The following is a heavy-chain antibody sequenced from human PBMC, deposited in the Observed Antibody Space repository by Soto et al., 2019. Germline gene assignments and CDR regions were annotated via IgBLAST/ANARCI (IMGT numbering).Heavy chain of an antibody. CDR2: IYPGDSDT. Sequence: GESLKISCKGSGYSFTSYWIGWVRQMPGKGLEWMGIIYPGDSDTRYNPSLKSRVTISVDTSKNQFSLKLSSVTAADTAVYYCASVGSSWYYYYGMDVWGQGTTVTVSS. CDR1: GYSFTSYW. V-gene: IGHV5-51*01. D-gene: IGHD6-13*01. CDR3: ASVGSSWYYYYGMDV. J-gene: IGHJ6*02.